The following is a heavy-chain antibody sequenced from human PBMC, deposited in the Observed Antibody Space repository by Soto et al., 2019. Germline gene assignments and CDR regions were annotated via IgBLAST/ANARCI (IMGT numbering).Heavy chain of an antibody. J-gene: IGHJ5*01. D-gene: IGHD2-8*01. CDR3: AKDTRPTLYTSSGFDS. Sequence: ELPLVESGGGLVQPGRSLRLSCVASGFSFDDYAMHWVRRVPGKGLAWVSGISWNSGSIAYGDSVRGRFTISRANGKMSLNLQMNSLLAEDTGCYYCAKDTRPTLYTSSGFDSWGRGSLVTVSS. CDR1: GFSFDDYA. CDR2: ISWNSGSI. V-gene: IGHV3-9*01.